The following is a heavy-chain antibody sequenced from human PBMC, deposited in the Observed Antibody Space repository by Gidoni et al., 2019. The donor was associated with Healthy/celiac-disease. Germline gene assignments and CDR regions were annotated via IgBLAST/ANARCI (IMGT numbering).Heavy chain of an antibody. Sequence: QVQLVQYGAAVKKPGSSVKVSCQASGHTCRRYAISWVRQAPGQGLEWMGGIIPIFGTANYAQKFQGRVTITADESTSTAYMELSSLRSEDTAVYYCARQMATIKYYYYGMDVWGQGTTVTVSS. J-gene: IGHJ6*02. CDR3: ARQMATIKYYYYGMDV. CDR1: GHTCRRYA. V-gene: IGHV1-69*01. D-gene: IGHD5-12*01. CDR2: IIPIFGTA.